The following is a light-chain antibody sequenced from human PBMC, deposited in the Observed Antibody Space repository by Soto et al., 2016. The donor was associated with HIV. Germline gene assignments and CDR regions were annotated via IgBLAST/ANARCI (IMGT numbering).Light chain of an antibody. CDR1: QSISNW. Sequence: DIQMTQSPSTLSASVGDRVTITCRASQSISNWLAWYQQRPGKAPKVLIFKASSLDNGVPSRFSGSGSGTEFTLTISSLQPEDFATYYCQQANSFPHTFGGGTKVEIK. J-gene: IGKJ4*01. CDR3: QQANSFPHT. V-gene: IGKV1-5*03. CDR2: KAS.